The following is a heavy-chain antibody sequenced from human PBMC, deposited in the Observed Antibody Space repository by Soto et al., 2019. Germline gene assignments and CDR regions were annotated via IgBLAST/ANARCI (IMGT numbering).Heavy chain of an antibody. J-gene: IGHJ4*02. D-gene: IGHD6-19*01. CDR1: GGSISSSNW. Sequence: QVQLQESGPGLVKPSGTLSLTCAVSGGSISSSNWWSWVRQPPGKGLGWIGEIYHSGSTNYNPSLKRRVTISVDKSKNQFSLKLSSVTAADTAVYYCAIVAVAGTRIDYWGQGTLVTVSS. V-gene: IGHV4-4*02. CDR2: IYHSGST. CDR3: AIVAVAGTRIDY.